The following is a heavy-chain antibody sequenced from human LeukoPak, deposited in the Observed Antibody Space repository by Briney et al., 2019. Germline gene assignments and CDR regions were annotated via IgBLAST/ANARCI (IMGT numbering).Heavy chain of an antibody. CDR3: ARDPSYYYDSSGYYSVEGWFDP. D-gene: IGHD3-22*01. CDR2: INPDNGVT. Sequence: VASVKVSCKTSGYTFSGYYMHWVRQAPGQGLEWMGWINPDNGVTNYAQKFQGRVTMTRDTSISTAYMELSRLRSDDTAVYYCARDPSYYYDSSGYYSVEGWFDPWGQGTLVTVSS. V-gene: IGHV1-2*02. J-gene: IGHJ5*02. CDR1: GYTFSGYY.